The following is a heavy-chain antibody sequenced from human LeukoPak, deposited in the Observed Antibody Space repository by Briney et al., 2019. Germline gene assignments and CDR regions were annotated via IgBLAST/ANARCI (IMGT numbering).Heavy chain of an antibody. Sequence: GGSLRLSCRASGFTFRDYGMTWVRQAPGKGLQWLGFIRSQEFGGTTEHATSLEGRFTISRDDSKSIAYLQMNSLKTEDTAVYYCARVLVTMVRGVIDWVDPWGQGTLVTVSS. J-gene: IGHJ5*02. CDR1: GFTFRDYG. V-gene: IGHV3-49*04. CDR2: IRSQEFGGTT. D-gene: IGHD3-10*01. CDR3: ARVLVTMVRGVIDWVDP.